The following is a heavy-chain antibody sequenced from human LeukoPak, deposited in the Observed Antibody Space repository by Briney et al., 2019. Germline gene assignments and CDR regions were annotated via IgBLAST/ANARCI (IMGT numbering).Heavy chain of an antibody. D-gene: IGHD3-22*01. CDR3: ARHYYDTLSAFDI. J-gene: IGHJ3*02. V-gene: IGHV5-10-1*01. CDR1: GSIFTSYW. Sequence: GESLMISCKGSGSIFTSYWISWGRQLPGKGEEWMGRIDPSNSYTNYSPSFQGHVPISADKSISTAYLQWSSLKASDTAIYFCARHYYDTLSAFDIWGQGTMVTVSS. CDR2: IDPSNSYT.